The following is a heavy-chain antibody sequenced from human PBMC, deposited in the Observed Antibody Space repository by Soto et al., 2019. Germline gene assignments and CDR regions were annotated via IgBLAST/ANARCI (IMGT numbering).Heavy chain of an antibody. CDR2: INHSGST. Sequence: SSETLSLTCAVYGGSFSGYYWSWIRQPPGKGLEWIGEINHSGSTNYNPSLKSRVTISVDTSKNQFSLKLSSVTAADTAVYYCARGIAAAGTFPYFDYWGQGTLVTVSS. CDR3: ARGIAAAGTFPYFDY. J-gene: IGHJ4*02. V-gene: IGHV4-34*01. CDR1: GGSFSGYY. D-gene: IGHD6-13*01.